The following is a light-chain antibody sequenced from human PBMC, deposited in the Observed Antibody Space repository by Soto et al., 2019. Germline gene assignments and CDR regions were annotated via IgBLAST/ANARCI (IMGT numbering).Light chain of an antibody. V-gene: IGKV3-11*01. J-gene: IGKJ5*01. CDR3: QQRSNWPPGIT. CDR1: QSVSSY. Sequence: EIVLTQSPATLALSPGERATPSCRASQSVSSYLAWYQQKPGQAPRLLIYDASNRATGIPARFSGSGSGTDFTLTISSLEPEDFAVYYCQQRSNWPPGITVGQGTRLE. CDR2: DAS.